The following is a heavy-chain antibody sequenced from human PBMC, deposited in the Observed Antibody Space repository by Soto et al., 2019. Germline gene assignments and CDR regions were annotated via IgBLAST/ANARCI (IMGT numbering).Heavy chain of an antibody. CDR2: ISASGDST. V-gene: IGHV3-23*01. Sequence: GGSLRLSCATSGVGFSNYGMSWVRQAPGKGLEWVSGISASGDSTYYADPVKGRFTISGDNSKRTLYLQMNSLRAEDTAIYYCATDPRGPDYWGQGPQVTVSS. CDR3: ATDPRGPDY. CDR1: GVGFSNYG. J-gene: IGHJ4*02.